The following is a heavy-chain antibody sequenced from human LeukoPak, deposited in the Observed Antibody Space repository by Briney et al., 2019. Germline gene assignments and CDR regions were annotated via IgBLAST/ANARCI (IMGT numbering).Heavy chain of an antibody. V-gene: IGHV4-30-2*01. J-gene: IGHJ4*02. CDR3: ARAGYCSGGSCYTREVEIYPLDY. D-gene: IGHD2-15*01. CDR2: IYHSGST. CDR1: GGSISSGGYS. Sequence: SETLSLTCAVSGGSISSGGYSWSWIRQPPGKGLEWIGYIYHSGSTYYNPSLKSRVTMSVDTSKNQFSLKLSSVTAADTAVYYCARAGYCSGGSCYTREVEIYPLDYWGQGTLVTVSS.